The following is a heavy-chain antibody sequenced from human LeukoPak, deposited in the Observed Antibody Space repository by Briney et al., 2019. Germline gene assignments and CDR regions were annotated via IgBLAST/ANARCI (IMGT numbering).Heavy chain of an antibody. CDR2: INQDGTAK. Sequence: PGGSLRLSCAASGFTFSSYAISWVRQAPGKGLEWVANINQDGTAKYYVDSVKGRFTISRDNAKNSLYLQMNSLRAEDTAVYYCARGWFDCWGQGTLVTVSS. V-gene: IGHV3-7*04. CDR1: GFTFSSYA. CDR3: ARGWFDC. D-gene: IGHD5-24*01. J-gene: IGHJ4*02.